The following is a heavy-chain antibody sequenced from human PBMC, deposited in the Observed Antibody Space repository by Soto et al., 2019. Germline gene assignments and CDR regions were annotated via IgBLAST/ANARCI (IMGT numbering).Heavy chain of an antibody. CDR2: ISSSSTHT. V-gene: IGHV3-21*03. D-gene: IGHD6-13*01. CDR1: GFAFSGYS. Sequence: PGGSLRLSCLASGFAFSGYSMNWVPQAPGKGLECVLSISSSSTHTYYGDSVRGRFTISRDNGKKSLYLQMNSLRVDDIAVYYCARGPSTAVPGYWGQGTLVTVSS. J-gene: IGHJ4*02. CDR3: ARGPSTAVPGY.